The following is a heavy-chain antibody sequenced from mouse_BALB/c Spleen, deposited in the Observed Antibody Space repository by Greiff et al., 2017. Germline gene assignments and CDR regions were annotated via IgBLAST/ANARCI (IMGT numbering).Heavy chain of an antibody. J-gene: IGHJ4*01. CDR2: ISSGSSTI. CDR1: GFTFSSFG. Sequence: EVMLVESGGGLVQPGGSRKLSCAASGFTFSSFGMHWVRQAPEKGLEWVAYISSGSSTIYYADTVKGRFTISRDNPKNTLFLQMTSLRSEDTAMYYCARRNGNFEYYAMDYWGQGTSVTVSS. D-gene: IGHD2-1*01. CDR3: ARRNGNFEYYAMDY. V-gene: IGHV5-17*02.